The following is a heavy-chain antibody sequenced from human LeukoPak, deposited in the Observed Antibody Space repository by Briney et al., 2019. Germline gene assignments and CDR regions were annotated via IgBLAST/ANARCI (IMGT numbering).Heavy chain of an antibody. CDR3: ARPSRAGDYGGVFDY. CDR1: GYTFTSYY. J-gene: IGHJ4*02. CDR2: INPSGGST. V-gene: IGHV1-46*01. Sequence: ASVKVSCKASGYTFTSYYMHWLRQAPGQGLEWRGIINPSGGSTSYAQKFQGRVTMTRYTSTSTVYMELSSLRSEDTAVYYCARPSRAGDYGGVFDYWGQGTLVTVSS. D-gene: IGHD4-17*01.